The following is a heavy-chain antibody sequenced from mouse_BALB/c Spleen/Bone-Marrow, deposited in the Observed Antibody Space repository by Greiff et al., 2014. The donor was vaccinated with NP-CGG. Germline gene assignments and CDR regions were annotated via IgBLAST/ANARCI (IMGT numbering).Heavy chain of an antibody. CDR3: TRDNWDY. CDR1: GYTFTSYW. V-gene: IGHV1-69*02. D-gene: IGHD4-1*01. J-gene: IGHJ2*01. Sequence: VQLQQSGAELVRPGASVKLSCKASGYTFTSYWINWVKQRPGQGLEWIGNIFPSETYTNYNQKFKDKATLTVDKSSSTACMQLSSPTSEDSAVYYCTRDNWDYWGQGTTLTVSS. CDR2: IFPSETYT.